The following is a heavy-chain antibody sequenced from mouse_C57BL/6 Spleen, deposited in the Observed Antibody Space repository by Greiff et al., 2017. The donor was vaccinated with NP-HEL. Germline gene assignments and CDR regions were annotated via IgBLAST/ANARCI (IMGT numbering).Heavy chain of an antibody. J-gene: IGHJ1*03. CDR3: ARSWDGYYVRYFDV. Sequence: VQLQQSGAELARPGASVKLSCKASGYTFTSYGISWVKQRTGQGLEWIGEIDPRSGNTYYNEKFKGKATLTADKSSSTAYMELRSLTSEDSAVYFCARSWDGYYVRYFDVWGTGTTVTVSS. CDR1: GYTFTSYG. V-gene: IGHV1-81*01. CDR2: IDPRSGNT. D-gene: IGHD2-3*01.